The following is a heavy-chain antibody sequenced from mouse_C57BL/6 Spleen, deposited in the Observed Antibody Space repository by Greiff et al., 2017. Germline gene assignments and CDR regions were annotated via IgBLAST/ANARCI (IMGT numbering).Heavy chain of an antibody. D-gene: IGHD4-1*02. Sequence: QVQLQQPGAELVKPGASVKLSCKASGYTFTSYWMHWVKQRPGRGLEWIGRIAPNRGGTKYNEKFKSKATLTVDKPSSTAYMQLSSLTSEDSAVDYCARSNGDAMDYWGQGTSVTVSS. CDR2: IAPNRGGT. CDR1: GYTFTSYW. J-gene: IGHJ4*01. V-gene: IGHV1-72*01. CDR3: ARSNGDAMDY.